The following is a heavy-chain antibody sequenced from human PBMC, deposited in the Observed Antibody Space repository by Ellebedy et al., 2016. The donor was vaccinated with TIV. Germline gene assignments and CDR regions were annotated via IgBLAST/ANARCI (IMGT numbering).Heavy chain of an antibody. Sequence: SETLSLXXTVSGGSISSRSYYWGWIRQPPGKGLEWIGSIYYSGSTYYNPSLKSRVTISVYTSKNQFSLKLSSVTAADTAVYYCARRALSGYSPDYWGQGTLVTVSS. J-gene: IGHJ4*02. D-gene: IGHD5-12*01. CDR2: IYYSGST. CDR1: GGSISSRSYY. CDR3: ARRALSGYSPDY. V-gene: IGHV4-39*01.